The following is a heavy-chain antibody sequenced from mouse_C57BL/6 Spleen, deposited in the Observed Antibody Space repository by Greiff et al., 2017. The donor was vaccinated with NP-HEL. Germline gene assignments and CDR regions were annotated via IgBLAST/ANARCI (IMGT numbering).Heavy chain of an antibody. CDR2: IDPENGDT. CDR3: TTDRDWFAY. Sequence: LVESGAELVRPGASVKLSCTASGFNIKDDYMHWVKQRPEQGLEWIGWIDPENGDTEYASKFQGKATITADTSSNAAYLQLSSLTSEDTAVYYCTTDRDWFAYWGQGTLVTVSA. V-gene: IGHV14-4*01. CDR1: GFNIKDDY. J-gene: IGHJ3*01.